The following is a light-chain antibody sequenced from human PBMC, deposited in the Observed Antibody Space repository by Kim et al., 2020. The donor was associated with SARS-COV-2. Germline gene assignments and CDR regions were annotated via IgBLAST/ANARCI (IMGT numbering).Light chain of an antibody. CDR3: SSYAGSNSVL. J-gene: IGLJ2*01. CDR2: EVT. Sequence: QSALTQPPSASGSPGQSVTISCTGTSSGVGGYNHVSWYQQYPGKAPRLMIYEVTKRPSGVPDRFSGSKSGNTASLTVSGLQAEDEAEYYCSSYAGSNSVLIGGVTKVTVL. V-gene: IGLV2-8*01. CDR1: SSGVGGYNH.